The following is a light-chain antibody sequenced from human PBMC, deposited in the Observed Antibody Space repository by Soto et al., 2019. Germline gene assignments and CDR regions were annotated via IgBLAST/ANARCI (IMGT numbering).Light chain of an antibody. CDR2: AAS. CDR3: QQLNSYLGLT. V-gene: IGKV1-9*01. CDR1: QGISSY. Sequence: DIQLTQSPSFLSASVGDRVTITCRASQGISSYLAWYQQKPGKAPKLLIYAASTLQSGVPSRFSGSVSGTEFTLTISSLKPEDFATYYCQQLNSYLGLTFGGGTKVEIK. J-gene: IGKJ4*01.